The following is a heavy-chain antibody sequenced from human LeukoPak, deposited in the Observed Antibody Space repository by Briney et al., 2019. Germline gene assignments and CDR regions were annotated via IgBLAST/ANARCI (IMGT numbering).Heavy chain of an antibody. CDR1: GFTFSAYA. CDR3: AGDLHYYVAMDV. Sequence: GGSLRLSCVASGFTFSAYAMTWVRQAPGKGLEWVSSIGSDNKPHYSESVKGRFAISRDNSKNTLFLQLNSLRAEDTALYYCAGDLHYYVAMDVWGQGTTVTVSS. J-gene: IGHJ6*02. D-gene: IGHD3-10*02. V-gene: IGHV3-23*05. CDR2: IGSDNKP.